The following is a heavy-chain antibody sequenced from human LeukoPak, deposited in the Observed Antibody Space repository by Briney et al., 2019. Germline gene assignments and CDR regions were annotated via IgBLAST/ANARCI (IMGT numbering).Heavy chain of an antibody. CDR2: ISGSGGTI. Sequence: GGSLRLSCAASGFTFSSYAMSWVRQAPGKGLEWVSAISGSGGTIYYADSVKGRFTISRDNAKNSLYLQMNSLRAEDTAVYYCARPAYDSSGYYWGQGTLVTVSS. CDR1: GFTFSSYA. CDR3: ARPAYDSSGYY. J-gene: IGHJ4*02. D-gene: IGHD3-22*01. V-gene: IGHV3-23*01.